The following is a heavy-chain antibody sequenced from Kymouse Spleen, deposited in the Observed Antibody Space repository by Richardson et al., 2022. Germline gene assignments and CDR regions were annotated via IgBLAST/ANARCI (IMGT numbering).Heavy chain of an antibody. CDR2: IWYDGSNK. V-gene: IGHV3-33*01. Sequence: QVQLVESGGGVVQPGRSLRLSCAASGFTFSSYGMHWVRQAPGKGLEWVAVIWYDGSNKYYADSVKGRFTISRDNSKNTLYLQMNSLRAEDTAVYYCAREGYGDYEPPFDYWGQGTLVTVSS. CDR3: AREGYGDYEPPFDY. D-gene: IGHD4-17*01. J-gene: IGHJ4*02. CDR1: GFTFSSYG.